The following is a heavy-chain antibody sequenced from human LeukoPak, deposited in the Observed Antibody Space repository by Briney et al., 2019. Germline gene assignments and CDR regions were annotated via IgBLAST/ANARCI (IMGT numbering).Heavy chain of an antibody. D-gene: IGHD6-19*01. Sequence: SETLSLICTVSGGSIDSYYWSWIRQPPMKGLEWIGYISYSGSTKYNPSLNSRITISVDTSKNQFSLNLSSVTAVDTALYYCARDKGTGWAYGFDIWGQGAMVFVSS. CDR1: GGSIDSYY. V-gene: IGHV4-59*13. CDR2: ISYSGST. CDR3: ARDKGTGWAYGFDI. J-gene: IGHJ3*02.